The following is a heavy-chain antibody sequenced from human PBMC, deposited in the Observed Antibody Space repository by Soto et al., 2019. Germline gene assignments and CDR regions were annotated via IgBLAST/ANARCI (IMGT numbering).Heavy chain of an antibody. CDR1: GYTFTSYG. Sequence: ASVKVSCKASGYTFTSYGISWVRQAPGQGLEWMGWISAYNGNTNYAQKLQGRVTMTTDTSTSTAYMELRSLRSDDTAVYYCARDHDYILGSYRRNPYDAFDIWGQGTMVTVSS. CDR2: ISAYNGNT. CDR3: ARDHDYILGSYRRNPYDAFDI. V-gene: IGHV1-18*01. J-gene: IGHJ3*02. D-gene: IGHD3-16*02.